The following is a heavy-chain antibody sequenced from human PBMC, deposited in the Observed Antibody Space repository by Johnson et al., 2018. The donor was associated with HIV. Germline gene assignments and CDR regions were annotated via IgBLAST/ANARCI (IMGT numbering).Heavy chain of an antibody. D-gene: IGHD1-26*01. Sequence: VQLVESGGGLVQPGGSLRLSCAASGFTFSSYWMSWVRHAPGKGLEWVANIKQDGSEKYYVDFVTGRFPISRDNAKNALYLQMNSLRAEDTAVYYCAKDPGGGSYPNDAFDIWGQGTMVTVSS. J-gene: IGHJ3*02. CDR2: IKQDGSEK. V-gene: IGHV3-7*01. CDR3: AKDPGGGSYPNDAFDI. CDR1: GFTFSSYW.